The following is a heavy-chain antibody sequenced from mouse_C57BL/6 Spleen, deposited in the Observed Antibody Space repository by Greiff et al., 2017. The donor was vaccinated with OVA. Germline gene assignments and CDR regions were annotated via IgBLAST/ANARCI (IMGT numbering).Heavy chain of an antibody. J-gene: IGHJ2*01. CDR2: IYPGDGDT. CDR1: GYAFSSSW. D-gene: IGHD2-1*01. CDR3: ARVYGNPRGYFDY. Sequence: QVQLQQSGPELVKPGASVKISCKASGYAFSSSWMNWVKQRPGKGLEWIGRIYPGDGDTNYNGKFKGKATLTADKSSSTAYMQLSSLTSEDSAVYFCARVYGNPRGYFDYWGQGTTLTVSS. V-gene: IGHV1-82*01.